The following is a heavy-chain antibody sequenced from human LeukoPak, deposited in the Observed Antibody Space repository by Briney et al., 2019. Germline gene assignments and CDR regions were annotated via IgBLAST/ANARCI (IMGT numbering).Heavy chain of an antibody. V-gene: IGHV1-18*01. J-gene: IGHJ4*02. Sequence: ASVKVSCKASGYTFTSYGISWVRQAPGQGLEWMGWISAYKGNTNYAQKLKGRVTMTTDTSTSTAYMKLRSLRSDDTAVYYCARDKIAAGAGGYFDYWGQGTLVTVSS. CDR3: ARDKIAAGAGGYFDY. CDR1: GYTFTSYG. CDR2: ISAYKGNT. D-gene: IGHD6-13*01.